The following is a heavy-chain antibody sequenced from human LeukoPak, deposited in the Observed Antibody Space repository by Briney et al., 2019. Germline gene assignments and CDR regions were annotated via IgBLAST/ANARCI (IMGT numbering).Heavy chain of an antibody. J-gene: IGHJ4*02. CDR1: GFTFSNYA. CDR3: AKGFQTYGELSFDV. CDR2: VSGSASNT. Sequence: GGSLRLSCAASGFTFSNYAMSWVRQAPGKGLEWVSTVSGSASNTYYADSVKGRFTISRNNSKTTLYLQMNSLRADDTAVYYCAKGFQTYGELSFDVWGQGTLVAVSS. V-gene: IGHV3-23*01. D-gene: IGHD4-17*01.